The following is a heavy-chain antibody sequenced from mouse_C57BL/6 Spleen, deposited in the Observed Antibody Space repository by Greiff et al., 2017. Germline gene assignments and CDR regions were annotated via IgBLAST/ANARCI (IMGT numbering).Heavy chain of an antibody. CDR1: GYTFTSYW. CDR2: IDPSDSYT. D-gene: IGHD1-1*01. J-gene: IGHJ4*01. V-gene: IGHV1-69*01. Sequence: VQLQQPGAELVMPGASVKLSCKASGYTFTSYWMHWVKQRPGQGLEWIGEIDPSDSYTNYNQKFKGKSTLTVDKSSSTAYMQLRSLTSEDSAVYYCARYGYGSSFYAMDYWGQGTSVTVSS. CDR3: ARYGYGSSFYAMDY.